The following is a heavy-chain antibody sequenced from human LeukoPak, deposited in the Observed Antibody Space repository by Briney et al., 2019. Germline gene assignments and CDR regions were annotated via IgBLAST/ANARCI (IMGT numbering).Heavy chain of an antibody. CDR2: ISSGSYT. D-gene: IGHD2-2*01. Sequence: PGGSLRLSCAASGFTFSDYYMSWIRQAPGKGLEWVSYISSGSYTNYADSVKGRFTISRDNAKNSLYLQMNSLRAEDTAVYYCARDAPFVVVPAAIVGYFDLWGRGTLVTVSS. CDR3: ARDAPFVVVPAAIVGYFDL. CDR1: GFTFSDYY. V-gene: IGHV3-11*05. J-gene: IGHJ2*01.